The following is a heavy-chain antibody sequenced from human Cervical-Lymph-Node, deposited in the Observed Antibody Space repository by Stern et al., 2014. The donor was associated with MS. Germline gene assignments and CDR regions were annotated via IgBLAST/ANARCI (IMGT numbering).Heavy chain of an antibody. CDR2: SDSSGGKI. Sequence: EVQLVQSGGGLVQPGGTLRLSCIASGFDFDSYSMSWVRQVPGKCLEWVAYSDSSGGKIFYADSVKGRFTISRDNSMKSLYLQMKSLRLEDTATYYCASPHCGGDCWANDQYTMDVWGQGTTVTVAS. V-gene: IGHV3-21*05. CDR3: ASPHCGGDCWANDQYTMDV. J-gene: IGHJ6*02. CDR1: GFDFDSYS. D-gene: IGHD2-21*02.